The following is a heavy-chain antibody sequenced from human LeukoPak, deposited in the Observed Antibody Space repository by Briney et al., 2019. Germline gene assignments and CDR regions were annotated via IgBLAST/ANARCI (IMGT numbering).Heavy chain of an antibody. CDR3: VRDGGVSGYDLLDY. Sequence: GGSLRLFCAASGFTCSNYCMIWVRQAPGKGLEWVAHINQDGSKEYYMDSVKARFTISRDNAKNSLSLQMNSLRAEDTAVYYCVRDGGVSGYDLLDYWGQGTLVTVSS. CDR2: INQDGSKE. CDR1: GFTCSNYC. D-gene: IGHD5-12*01. J-gene: IGHJ4*02. V-gene: IGHV3-7*01.